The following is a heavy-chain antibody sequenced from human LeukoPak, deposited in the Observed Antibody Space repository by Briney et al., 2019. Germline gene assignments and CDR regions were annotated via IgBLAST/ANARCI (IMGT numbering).Heavy chain of an antibody. Sequence: SVKVSCKASGGSLTSYAISWVRQPPGQGLEWMGGVIPIFGSTNYAQKFQGRVMITTDESTSTAYMELSSLTSEDSALYYCARGVGGYSYGPFDYWGQGTLVTVSS. V-gene: IGHV1-69*05. J-gene: IGHJ4*02. CDR2: VIPIFGST. CDR1: GGSLTSYA. D-gene: IGHD5-18*01. CDR3: ARGVGGYSYGPFDY.